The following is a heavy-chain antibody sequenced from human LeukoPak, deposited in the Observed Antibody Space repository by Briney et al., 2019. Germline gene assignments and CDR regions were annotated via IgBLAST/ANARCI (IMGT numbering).Heavy chain of an antibody. CDR1: GFTFSTYV. CDR2: INSGGDKK. D-gene: IGHD5-24*01. V-gene: IGHV3-23*01. J-gene: IGHJ4*02. Sequence: GGSLRLSCAGSGFTFSTYVMTWARQAPGKRLEWVSSINSGGDKKYYADSVKGRFTISRDNSKKTLYLQTSSLRAEDSALYYCAIIFDSIIGYWGQGTLATVSS. CDR3: AIIFDSIIGY.